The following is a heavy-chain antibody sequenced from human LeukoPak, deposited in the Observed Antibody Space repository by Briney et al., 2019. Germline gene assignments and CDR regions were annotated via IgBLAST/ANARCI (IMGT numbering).Heavy chain of an antibody. V-gene: IGHV3-74*01. CDR2: INSDGSST. CDR3: AKGGSPSHNWFNS. J-gene: IGHJ5*01. D-gene: IGHD2-15*01. CDR1: GFTFSSYW. Sequence: GGSLRLSCSASGFTFSSYWMHWVRQAPGKGLVWVSRINSDGSSTGYADSVKGRFTISRDNSRNALFLQMNSLRAEDTAVYYCAKGGSPSHNWFNSWGQGTLVTVSS.